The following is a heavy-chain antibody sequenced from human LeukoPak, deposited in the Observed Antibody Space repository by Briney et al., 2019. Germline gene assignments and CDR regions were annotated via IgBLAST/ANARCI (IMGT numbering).Heavy chain of an antibody. CDR2: LGSAGDK. Sequence: GGSLRLSCAASGFTLSDYDIHWVRQPIGKGLNWVSGLGSAGDKYHAGSERGRFTISREDAENSVYLQMNGLRPEDTAIYYCARAKRETSTRPWTSGMDVWGQGTRVTVSS. CDR3: ARAKRETSTRPWTSGMDV. J-gene: IGHJ6*02. V-gene: IGHV3-13*01. D-gene: IGHD3/OR15-3a*01. CDR1: GFTLSDYD.